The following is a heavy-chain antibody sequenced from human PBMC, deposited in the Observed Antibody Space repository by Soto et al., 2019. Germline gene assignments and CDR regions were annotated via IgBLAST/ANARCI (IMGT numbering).Heavy chain of an antibody. CDR3: AKDVGARRVSNYGMDV. CDR1: GFTFRSFG. Sequence: QVQLVESGGGVIQPGTSLSLSCGSSGFTFRSFGMYWVRQAPGKGLEWVAVVSYDGNHKYYADSVKGRFTVSRDNAKNMLYMQMNSLRGEDMAVYYCAKDVGARRVSNYGMDVWGQGTTVTVSS. J-gene: IGHJ6*02. V-gene: IGHV3-30*18. CDR2: VSYDGNHK. D-gene: IGHD3-10*01.